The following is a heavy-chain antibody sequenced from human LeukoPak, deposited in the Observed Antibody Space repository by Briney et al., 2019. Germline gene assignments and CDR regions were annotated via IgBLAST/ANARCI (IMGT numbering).Heavy chain of an antibody. CDR2: INHSGST. D-gene: IGHD2-15*01. Sequence: ETMSLTCAVYGGSFSGYDWSWIREPPGKRLGWIGEINHSGSTNYDPYLKSRVTISVDTSKNQFSLKLSSVTAADTAVYYCARERVDQVCGATHWFDPWGQGTLVTVSS. V-gene: IGHV4-34*01. J-gene: IGHJ5*02. CDR3: ARERVDQVCGATHWFDP. CDR1: GGSFSGYD.